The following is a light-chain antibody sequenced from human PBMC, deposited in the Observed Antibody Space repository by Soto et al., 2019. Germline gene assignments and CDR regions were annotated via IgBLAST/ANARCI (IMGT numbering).Light chain of an antibody. CDR1: TGAVTNGHY. CDR2: DTT. J-gene: IGLJ1*01. Sequence: QAVVTQEPSLTVSPGGTVTLTCGSSTGAVTNGHYPYWFQQKPGQAPRTLIYDTTNRHSWTPARFSGSLLGGKAALTLSGAHPEDEAEYYCLLSYNSPDLFGTRTKVTVL. V-gene: IGLV7-46*01. CDR3: LLSYNSPDL.